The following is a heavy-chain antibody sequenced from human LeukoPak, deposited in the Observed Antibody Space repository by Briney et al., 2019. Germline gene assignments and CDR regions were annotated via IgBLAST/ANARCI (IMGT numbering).Heavy chain of an antibody. CDR3: ASGYCSSTSCPYYYYGMDV. Sequence: SETLSLTCAAYGGSFSGYYWSWIRQPAGKGLEWIGRIYTSGSTNYNPSLKSRVTMSVDTSKNQFSLKLSSVTAADTAVYYCASGYCSSTSCPYYYYGMDVWGQGTTVTVSS. V-gene: IGHV4-59*10. CDR2: IYTSGST. J-gene: IGHJ6*02. CDR1: GGSFSGYY. D-gene: IGHD2-2*01.